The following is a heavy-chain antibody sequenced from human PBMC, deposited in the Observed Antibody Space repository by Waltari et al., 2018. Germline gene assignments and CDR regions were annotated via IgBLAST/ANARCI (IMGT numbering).Heavy chain of an antibody. CDR3: ARYSHSSGWYYFDY. Sequence: QVQLQQSGPGLVKPSQTLSLTCAISGASVSSNSAAWNWIRQSPSRGLEWLGRTYYTSKWYNDDSVSVKSRITINPDTSKNQFSLQLNSVTPEDTAVYYCARYSHSSGWYYFDYWGQGTLVTVSS. D-gene: IGHD6-19*01. J-gene: IGHJ4*02. CDR1: GASVSSNSAA. CDR2: TYYTSKWYN. V-gene: IGHV6-1*01.